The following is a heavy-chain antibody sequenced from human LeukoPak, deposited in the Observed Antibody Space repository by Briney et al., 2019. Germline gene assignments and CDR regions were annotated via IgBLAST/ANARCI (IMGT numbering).Heavy chain of an antibody. CDR3: ASYGAKGGYYYDY. D-gene: IGHD6-13*01. J-gene: IGHJ4*02. CDR1: GGSISSYY. Sequence: SETLSLTCTVSGGSISSYYWSWIRQPPGKGLGWIGYIYYSGSTNYNPSLKSRVTISVDTSKNQFSLKLSSVTAADTAVYYCASYGAKGGYYYDYWGQGTLVTVSS. V-gene: IGHV4-59*01. CDR2: IYYSGST.